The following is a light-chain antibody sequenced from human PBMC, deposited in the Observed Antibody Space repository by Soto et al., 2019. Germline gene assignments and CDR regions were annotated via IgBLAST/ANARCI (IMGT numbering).Light chain of an antibody. CDR3: QHYSTWT. J-gene: IGKJ1*01. V-gene: IGKV1-5*03. CDR2: KAS. Sequence: DIQMTQSPSTLSVSVGDRFTITFRASQTISSWLAWYQQKPGKAPKLLIYKASTLKSGVPSRFSGSGSGTEFTLTISSLQPDDFATYYCQHYSTWTFGQGTKVDIK. CDR1: QTISSW.